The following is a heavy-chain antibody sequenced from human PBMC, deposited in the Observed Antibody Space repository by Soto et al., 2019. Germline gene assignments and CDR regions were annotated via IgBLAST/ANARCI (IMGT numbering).Heavy chain of an antibody. CDR1: GYTFTSYD. CDR3: ARYARTTMVRGQKNWFDP. D-gene: IGHD3-10*01. Sequence: ASVKVSCKASGYTFTSYDINWVRQATGQGLEWMGWMNPNSGNTGYAQKFQGRVTMTRNTSISTAYMELSSLRSEDTAVYYCARYARTTMVRGQKNWFDPWGQGTLVTVSS. CDR2: MNPNSGNT. J-gene: IGHJ5*02. V-gene: IGHV1-8*01.